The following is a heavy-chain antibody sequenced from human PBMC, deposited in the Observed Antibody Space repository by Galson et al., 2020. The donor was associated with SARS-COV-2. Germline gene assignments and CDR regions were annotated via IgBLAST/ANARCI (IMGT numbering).Heavy chain of an antibody. J-gene: IGHJ5*02. Sequence: AQKFQGRVTMTEDTSTDTAYMELSSLRSEDTAVYYCVTGTPVGATGWFDPWGQGTLVTVSS. D-gene: IGHD1-26*01. CDR3: VTGTPVGATGWFDP. V-gene: IGHV1-24*01.